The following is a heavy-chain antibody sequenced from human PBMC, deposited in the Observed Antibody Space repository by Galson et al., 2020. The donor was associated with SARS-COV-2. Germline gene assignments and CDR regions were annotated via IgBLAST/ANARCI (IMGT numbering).Heavy chain of an antibody. D-gene: IGHD6-13*01. CDR3: ARGRRFIAAAGKNLYYYGMDV. Sequence: SETLSLTCTVSGGSISSYYWSWIRQPPGKGLEWIGYIYYSGSTNYNPSLKSRVTISVDTSKNQFSLKLSSVTAADTAVYYCARGRRFIAAAGKNLYYYGMDVWGQGTTVTVSS. V-gene: IGHV4-59*01. CDR1: GGSISSYY. CDR2: IYYSGST. J-gene: IGHJ6*02.